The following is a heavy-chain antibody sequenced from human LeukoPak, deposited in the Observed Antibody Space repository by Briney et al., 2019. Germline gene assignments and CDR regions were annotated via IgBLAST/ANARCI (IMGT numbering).Heavy chain of an antibody. V-gene: IGHV1-18*01. Sequence: GASVQVSCKASGYTFSSYDISWVRQAPGQGLEWMGWISAYNGNTNYALKLQGRVTMTTDTSTSTAYLELRSLRSDDTAVYYCARVSEEMATITFDYWGQGTLVTVFS. CDR3: ARVSEEMATITFDY. D-gene: IGHD5-24*01. CDR1: GYTFSSYD. J-gene: IGHJ4*02. CDR2: ISAYNGNT.